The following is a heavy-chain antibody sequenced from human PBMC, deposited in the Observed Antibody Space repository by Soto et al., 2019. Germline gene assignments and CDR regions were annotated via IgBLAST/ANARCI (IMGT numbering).Heavy chain of an antibody. CDR1: GFSFCSYG. Sequence: GGSLRLSCAASGFSFCSYGMHWVRQAPGKGLDWVAVIWYDGSNKYYAESVKGRFTISRDNSKNTLYVQMNSLTVEDTAVYYCARAQYTGSYFDACDVWGQGTMVTVSS. D-gene: IGHD1-26*01. CDR2: IWYDGSNK. CDR3: ARAQYTGSYFDACDV. V-gene: IGHV3-33*03. J-gene: IGHJ3*01.